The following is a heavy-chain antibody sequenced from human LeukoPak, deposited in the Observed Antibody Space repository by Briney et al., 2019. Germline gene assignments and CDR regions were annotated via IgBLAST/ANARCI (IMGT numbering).Heavy chain of an antibody. Sequence: SETLSLTCAVYGGSFSGYYWSWIRQPPGKGLEWIGELNHSGSTNYNPSLKSRVTISVDTSKNQFSLKLSSVTAADTAVYYCASGYSYGYKVPFDYWGQGTLVTVSS. CDR2: LNHSGST. J-gene: IGHJ4*02. D-gene: IGHD5-18*01. V-gene: IGHV4-34*01. CDR3: ASGYSYGYKVPFDY. CDR1: GGSFSGYY.